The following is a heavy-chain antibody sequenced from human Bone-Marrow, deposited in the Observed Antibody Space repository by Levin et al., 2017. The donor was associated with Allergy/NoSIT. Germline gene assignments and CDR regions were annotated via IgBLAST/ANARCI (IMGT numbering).Heavy chain of an antibody. Sequence: SETLSLTCTVSGGSISSYYWSWIRQPPGKGLEWIGYIYYSGSTNYNPSLKSRVTISVDTSKNQFSLKLSSVTAADTAVYYCARDPFRFYDILTGMVAFDIWGQGTMVTVSS. CDR1: GGSISSYY. CDR3: ARDPFRFYDILTGMVAFDI. D-gene: IGHD3-9*01. J-gene: IGHJ3*02. V-gene: IGHV4-59*01. CDR2: IYYSGST.